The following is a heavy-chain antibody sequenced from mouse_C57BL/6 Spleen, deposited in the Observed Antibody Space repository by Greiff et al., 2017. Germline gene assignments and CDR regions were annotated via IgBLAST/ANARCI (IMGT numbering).Heavy chain of an antibody. J-gene: IGHJ2*01. CDR3: ARKDIYYGRSFDH. CDR2: INPGSGGT. Sequence: VQLVESGAELVRPGTSVKVSCKASGYAFTNYLIEWVKQRPGQGLEWIGVINPGSGGTNYNEKFKGKATLTADKSSSTAYMQLSSLTSEDSAVYFCARKDIYYGRSFDHWGQGTTLTVSS. V-gene: IGHV1-54*01. CDR1: GYAFTNYL. D-gene: IGHD2-1*01.